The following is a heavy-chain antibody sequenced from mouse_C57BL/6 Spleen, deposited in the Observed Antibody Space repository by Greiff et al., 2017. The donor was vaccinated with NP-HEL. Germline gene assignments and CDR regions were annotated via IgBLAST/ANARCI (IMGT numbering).Heavy chain of an antibody. CDR1: GFNIKDDY. J-gene: IGHJ2*01. D-gene: IGHD1-1*01. Sequence: EVQLQQSGAELVRPGASVKLSCTASGFNIKDDYMHWVKQRPEQGLEWIGWIDPENGDTEYASKFQGKATITADTSSNTAYLQLSSLTSEDTAVYYCTTNYYGSPSFDYWGQGTTLTVSS. CDR3: TTNYYGSPSFDY. CDR2: IDPENGDT. V-gene: IGHV14-4*01.